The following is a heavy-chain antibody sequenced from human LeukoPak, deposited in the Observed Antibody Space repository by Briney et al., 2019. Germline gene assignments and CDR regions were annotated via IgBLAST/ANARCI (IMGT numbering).Heavy chain of an antibody. J-gene: IGHJ5*02. Sequence: GGSLRLSCAASGFTFSSYWMHWVRQAPGKGLVWVSRINTDGSSTSYADSVKGRFTISRDNAKNTLYLQMNSLRAEDTAVYYCAREEVVGATYWFDPWGQGTLVTVSS. V-gene: IGHV3-74*01. CDR3: AREEVVGATYWFDP. CDR1: GFTFSSYW. D-gene: IGHD1-26*01. CDR2: INTDGSST.